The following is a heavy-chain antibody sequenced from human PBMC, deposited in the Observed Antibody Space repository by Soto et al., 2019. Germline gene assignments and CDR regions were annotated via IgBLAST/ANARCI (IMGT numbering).Heavy chain of an antibody. CDR2: IYSGGGT. D-gene: IGHD6-19*01. CDR1: GFTVSSND. V-gene: IGHV3-53*01. Sequence: GGSLRLSCAASGFTVSSNDMSWVRQAPGKGLEWVSVIYSGGGTDYADSVKGRFTISRDNSKSTLYLQMSSLRAEDTAVYYCTRDSEAGTKGRWFDPWGQGTLVTVSS. J-gene: IGHJ5*02. CDR3: TRDSEAGTKGRWFDP.